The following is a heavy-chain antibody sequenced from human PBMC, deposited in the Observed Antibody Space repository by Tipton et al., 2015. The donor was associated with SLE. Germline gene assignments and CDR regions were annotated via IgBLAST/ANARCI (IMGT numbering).Heavy chain of an antibody. Sequence: LRLSCTVYGGSFSGYYWSWIRQPPGKGLEWIGEINHSGSTNYNPSLKSRVTISVDTSKNQFSLKLSSVTAADTAVYYCARVRPPLSIFGVVKGTDYYYMDVWGKGTTGTVSS. D-gene: IGHD3-3*01. CDR1: GGSFSGYY. V-gene: IGHV4-34*01. CDR2: INHSGST. CDR3: ARVRPPLSIFGVVKGTDYYYMDV. J-gene: IGHJ6*03.